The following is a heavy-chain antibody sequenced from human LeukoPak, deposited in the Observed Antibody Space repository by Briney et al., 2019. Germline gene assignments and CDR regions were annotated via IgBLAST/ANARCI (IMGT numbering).Heavy chain of an antibody. Sequence: GRSLRLSCAASGFIFSSYGMHWVRQAPGKGLEWVAVIWYDGSNKYYADSVKGRFTISRDNSKNTLYLQMNSLRAEDTAVYYCAKTHSSSWRDYFDYWGQGTLVTVSS. D-gene: IGHD6-13*01. V-gene: IGHV3-33*06. CDR3: AKTHSSSWRDYFDY. CDR2: IWYDGSNK. CDR1: GFIFSSYG. J-gene: IGHJ4*02.